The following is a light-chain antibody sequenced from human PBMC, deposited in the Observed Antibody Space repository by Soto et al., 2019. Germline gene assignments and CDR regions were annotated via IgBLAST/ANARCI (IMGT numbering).Light chain of an antibody. V-gene: IGKV4-1*01. CDR2: WAS. Sequence: DIVMTQSPDSLAVSLGERATINCKSSQRVLYSTNNKNYLAWYQQKPGQPPKLLIYWASTRESGVPDRFSGSEYGTDFALTISSLQAEDVAVYYCQQYYSTPPYTFGQGTTLEIK. CDR1: QRVLYSTNNKNY. CDR3: QQYYSTPPYT. J-gene: IGKJ2*01.